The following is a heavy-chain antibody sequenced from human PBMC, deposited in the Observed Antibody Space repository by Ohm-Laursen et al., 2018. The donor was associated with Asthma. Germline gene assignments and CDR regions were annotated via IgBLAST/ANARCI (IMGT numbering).Heavy chain of an antibody. V-gene: IGHV3-30*04. J-gene: IGHJ6*02. CDR1: GVSFSNYA. CDR3: ARDPSNYELGYYYGMDV. Sequence: SLRLSCTASGVSFSNYAMHWVRQAADKGLEWVAMISYDGRNKHYADSVRGRFTISRDNSKNTLYLQMNSLGAEDSAVYFCARDPSNYELGYYYGMDVWGQGTTVTVSS. CDR2: ISYDGRNK. D-gene: IGHD3-16*01.